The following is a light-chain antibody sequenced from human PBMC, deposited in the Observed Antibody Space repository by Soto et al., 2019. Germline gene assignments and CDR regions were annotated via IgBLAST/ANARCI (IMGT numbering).Light chain of an antibody. CDR2: GAS. CDR1: QSVSGSS. J-gene: IGKJ2*01. V-gene: IGKV3-20*01. CDR3: HQYGSFPHT. Sequence: EIVLTQSPCTLSLSPGERATLSCRASQSVSGSSLAWYQLKPGQAPRLLISGASSRATGVPDRFSGSESGTDFTFIISRLEPEDFGMYYCHQYGSFPHTFGQGTELETK.